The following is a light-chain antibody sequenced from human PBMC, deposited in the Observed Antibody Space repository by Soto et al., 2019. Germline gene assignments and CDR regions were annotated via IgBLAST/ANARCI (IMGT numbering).Light chain of an antibody. CDR1: QSVLYSSNNKNY. CDR3: QHYNSYSEA. J-gene: IGKJ1*01. CDR2: WAS. V-gene: IGKV4-1*01. Sequence: DIVMTQSPDSLAVSLGERATINCKSSQSVLYSSNNKNYLAWYQQKPGQPPKALIYWASTLKSGVPSRFSGSGSGTEFTLTISSLQPDDFATYYCQHYNSYSEAFGQGTKVDIK.